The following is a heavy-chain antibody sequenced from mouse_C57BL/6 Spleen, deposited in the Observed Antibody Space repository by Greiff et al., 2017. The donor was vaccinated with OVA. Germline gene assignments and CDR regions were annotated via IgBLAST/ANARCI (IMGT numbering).Heavy chain of an antibody. CDR2: ISSGSSTI. V-gene: IGHV5-17*01. J-gene: IGHJ4*01. Sequence: EVQGVESGGGLVKPGGSLKLSCAASGFTFSDYGMHWVRQAPETGLEWVAYISSGSSTIYSADTVKGRFTISCDNAKITLFLLMTSLRSADTSMYYCAIGYAYAFDYWGQGTSVTVSS. CDR3: AIGYAYAFDY. D-gene: IGHD2-10*02. CDR1: GFTFSDYG.